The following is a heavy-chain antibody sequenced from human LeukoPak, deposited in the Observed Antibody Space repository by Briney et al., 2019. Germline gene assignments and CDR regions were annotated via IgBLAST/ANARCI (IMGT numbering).Heavy chain of an antibody. CDR1: GGSISSGDYY. V-gene: IGHV4-30-4*01. CDR2: IYYSGST. CDR3: ARDPRSTHYYYGMDV. Sequence: SETLSLTCTVSGGSISSGDYYWSWIRQPPGKGLEWIGYIYYSGSTYYNPSLKSRVTISVDTSKNQFSLKLSSVTAADTAVYYCARDPRSTHYYYGMDVWGQGTTVTVSS. J-gene: IGHJ6*02. D-gene: IGHD4-11*01.